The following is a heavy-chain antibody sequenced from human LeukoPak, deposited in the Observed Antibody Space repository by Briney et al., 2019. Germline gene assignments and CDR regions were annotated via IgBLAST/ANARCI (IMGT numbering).Heavy chain of an antibody. CDR1: GFTFSSYG. CDR2: IWYDGSNK. J-gene: IGHJ4*02. CDR3: AREINDFWSGYYNDY. V-gene: IGHV3-33*01. Sequence: GGSLRLSCAASGFTFSSYGVHWVRQAPGKGLEWVAVIWYDGSNKYYADSVKGRFTISRDNFKNTLYLQMNSLRAEDTAVYYCAREINDFWSGYYNDYWGQGTLVTVSS. D-gene: IGHD3-3*01.